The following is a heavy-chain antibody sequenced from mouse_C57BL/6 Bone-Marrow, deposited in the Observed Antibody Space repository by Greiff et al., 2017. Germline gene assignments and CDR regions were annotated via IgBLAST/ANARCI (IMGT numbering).Heavy chain of an antibody. CDR3: ARRDYYGSREYFDY. J-gene: IGHJ2*01. V-gene: IGHV1-85*01. CDR2: IYPRDGST. Sequence: QVQLQQSGPELVEPGASVKLSCKASGYTFTSYDINWVKQRPGQGLEWIGWIYPRDGSTKYNEKFKGKATLTVDTSSSTAYMELHSLTSEDSAVYFCARRDYYGSREYFDYWGQGTTLTVSS. CDR1: GYTFTSYD. D-gene: IGHD1-1*01.